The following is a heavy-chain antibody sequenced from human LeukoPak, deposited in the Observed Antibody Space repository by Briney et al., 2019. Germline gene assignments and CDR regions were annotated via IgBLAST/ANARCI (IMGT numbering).Heavy chain of an antibody. V-gene: IGHV3-23*01. D-gene: IGHD6-13*01. CDR1: GFTFSNYA. Sequence: GGSLRLSCAPPGFTFSNYALSWVGKAQGKGLEWVSTNADSVKGRFTISRDNSDNTLYLQMSSLRAEDSAVYYCARHITAADAFDIWGQGTMVTVSS. J-gene: IGHJ3*02. CDR3: ARHITAADAFDI.